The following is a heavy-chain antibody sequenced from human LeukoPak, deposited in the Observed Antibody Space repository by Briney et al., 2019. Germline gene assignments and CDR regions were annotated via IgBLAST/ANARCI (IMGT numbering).Heavy chain of an antibody. CDR3: ARSVAGTFDY. D-gene: IGHD6-19*01. CDR2: INHSGST. Sequence: PSETLSLTYTVSGGSISSYYWSWIRQPPGKGLEWIGEINHSGSTNYNPSLKSRVTISVDTSRNQFSLKLSSVTAADTAVYYCARSVAGTFDYWGQGTLVTVSS. CDR1: GGSISSYY. J-gene: IGHJ4*02. V-gene: IGHV4-34*01.